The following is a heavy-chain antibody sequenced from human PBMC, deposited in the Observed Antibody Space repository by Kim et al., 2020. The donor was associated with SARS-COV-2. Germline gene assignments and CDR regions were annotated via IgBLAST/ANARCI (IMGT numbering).Heavy chain of an antibody. CDR3: AKHHVTVTTLICGY. Sequence: ADSVKGRFTNSRDNPKNTRCLQMNSQRAEDTAVYYCAKHHVTVTTLICGYWGQGTLVTVS. D-gene: IGHD4-17*01. J-gene: IGHJ4*02. V-gene: IGHV3-23*01.